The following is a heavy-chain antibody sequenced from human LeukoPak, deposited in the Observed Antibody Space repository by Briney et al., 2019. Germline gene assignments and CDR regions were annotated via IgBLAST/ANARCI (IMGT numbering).Heavy chain of an antibody. CDR1: GGSISSYY. Sequence: SETLSLTCTVSGGSISSYYWSWIRQPPGKGLEWIGYIYYSGSTNYNPSLKSRVTISVDTSKNQFSLKLSSVTAADTAVYYCARGFIGPAASDRFDPWGQGTLVTVSS. CDR3: ARGFIGPAASDRFDP. J-gene: IGHJ5*02. V-gene: IGHV4-59*12. CDR2: IYYSGST. D-gene: IGHD2-2*01.